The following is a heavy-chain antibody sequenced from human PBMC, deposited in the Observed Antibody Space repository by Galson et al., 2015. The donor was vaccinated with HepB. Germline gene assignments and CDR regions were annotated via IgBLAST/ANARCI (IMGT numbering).Heavy chain of an antibody. J-gene: IGHJ4*02. V-gene: IGHV5-51*03. CDR1: GYSFTSYW. CDR2: IYPGDSDT. CDR3: ATYSQHYDFWSGYSDY. D-gene: IGHD3-3*01. Sequence: QSGAEVKKPGESLKISCKGSGYSFTSYWIGWVRQMPGKGLEWMGIIYPGDSDTRYSPSFQGQVTISADKSISTAYLQWSSLKASDTAMYYCATYSQHYDFWSGYSDYWGQGTLVTVSS.